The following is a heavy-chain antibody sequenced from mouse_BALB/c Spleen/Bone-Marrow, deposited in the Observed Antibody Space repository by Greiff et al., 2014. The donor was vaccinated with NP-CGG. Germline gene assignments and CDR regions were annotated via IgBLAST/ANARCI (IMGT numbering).Heavy chain of an antibody. CDR2: IWAGGIT. Sequence: VKLVESGPGLVAPSQSLSITCTVSEFSLTTYGVHWVRQPPGRGLEWLGVIWAGGITNYNSTLMSRLSISKDNSKSQVFLKMNSLQTDDTAMYYCARGLRLRDYFDYWGQGTTLTVSS. J-gene: IGHJ2*01. D-gene: IGHD1-2*01. CDR1: EFSLTTYG. V-gene: IGHV2-9*02. CDR3: ARGLRLRDYFDY.